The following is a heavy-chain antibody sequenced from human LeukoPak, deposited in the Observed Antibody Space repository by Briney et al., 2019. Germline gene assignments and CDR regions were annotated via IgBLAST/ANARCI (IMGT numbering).Heavy chain of an antibody. D-gene: IGHD2-15*01. Sequence: SETLSLTCTVSGGSISSYYWSWIRQPPGKGLEWIGYVFSSGSTTYNPSLKSRVTISLDTSKNQFSLRLSSVTAADTAVYYCARGIGSFYYFDYWGQGARVTVSS. V-gene: IGHV4-59*01. CDR2: VFSSGST. CDR1: GGSISSYY. CDR3: ARGIGSFYYFDY. J-gene: IGHJ4*02.